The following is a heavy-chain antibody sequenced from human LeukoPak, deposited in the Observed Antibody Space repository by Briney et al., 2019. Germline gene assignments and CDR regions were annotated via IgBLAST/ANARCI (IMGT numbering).Heavy chain of an antibody. D-gene: IGHD5-12*01. Sequence: PGGSLRLSCAASGLTFSTNYMSWVRQAPGKGLEWVSVLYSGGSTSYTDSVKDRFTISRDNSKNMLYLQMNSLRAEDTAVYYCARVQGETLPTNAFDIWGQGTMVTVSS. CDR3: ARVQGETLPTNAFDI. CDR1: GLTFSTNY. V-gene: IGHV3-66*01. J-gene: IGHJ3*02. CDR2: LYSGGST.